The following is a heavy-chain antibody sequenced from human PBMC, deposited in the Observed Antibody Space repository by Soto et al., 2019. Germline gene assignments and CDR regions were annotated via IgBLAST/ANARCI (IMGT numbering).Heavy chain of an antibody. V-gene: IGHV4-31*03. CDR3: ARARLRAVYAFDI. CDR2: IYYSGST. J-gene: IGHJ3*02. Sequence: QVQLQESDAGLVKASQTLSLTCTVSGGSVSSGAYYWTWIRQRPGEGLEWIGYIYYSGSTYYSPSLNRRPSISRDTSKNKFSLRLSSVTAADTAMYYCARARLRAVYAFDIWGQGTMVTVSS. D-gene: IGHD5-12*01. CDR1: GGSVSSGAYY.